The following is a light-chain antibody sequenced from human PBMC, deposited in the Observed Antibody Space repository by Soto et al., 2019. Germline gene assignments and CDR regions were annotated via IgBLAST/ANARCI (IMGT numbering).Light chain of an antibody. CDR3: QSYDSSLSAWV. CDR2: GNN. Sequence: QSVLTQPPSVSGAPGQRVTISCTRSSSNIGAGYDVHWYHQLPGTAPKLLIYGNNNRPSGVPDRFSGSKSGTSASLAITGLKAEDEADFYCQSYDSSLSAWVFGGGTKLPVL. J-gene: IGLJ3*02. V-gene: IGLV1-40*01. CDR1: SSNIGAGYD.